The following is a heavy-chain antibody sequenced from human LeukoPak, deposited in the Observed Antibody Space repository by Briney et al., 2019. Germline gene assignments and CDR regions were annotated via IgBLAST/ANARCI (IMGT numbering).Heavy chain of an antibody. Sequence: SETLSLTCAVYGGSFSGYYWSWIRQPPGKGLEWIGEINHSGSTNYNPSLKSRVTISVDTSKNQFSLKLSSVTAADTAVYYRARGSRLGYCSCTSCRPRGNWFDPWGRGTLVTVSS. CDR2: INHSGST. V-gene: IGHV4-34*01. J-gene: IGHJ5*02. CDR1: GGSFSGYY. D-gene: IGHD2-2*01. CDR3: ARGSRLGYCSCTSCRPRGNWFDP.